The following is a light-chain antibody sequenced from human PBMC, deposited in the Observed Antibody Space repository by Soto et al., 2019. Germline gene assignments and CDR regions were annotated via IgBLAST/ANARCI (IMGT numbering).Light chain of an antibody. V-gene: IGLV2-14*03. J-gene: IGLJ1*01. CDR1: SSDVGAYNF. CDR2: DVS. CDR3: SSYTSSSTHV. Sequence: QSALTQPASVSGSPGQSITISCTGTSSDVGAYNFVSWYQQHPGKVPKLMIFDVSSRPSGVSDRCSGSKSGNTASLTISGLQAEDEGAYYCSSYTSSSTHVFGSGTKVTVL.